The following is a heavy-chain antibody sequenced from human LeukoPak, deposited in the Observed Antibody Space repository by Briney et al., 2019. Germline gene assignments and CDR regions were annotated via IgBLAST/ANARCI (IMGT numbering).Heavy chain of an antibody. CDR2: IYYGGST. J-gene: IGHJ4*01. CDR1: GGSISSSSYY. V-gene: IGHV4-39*02. CDR3: VRDQGRSDDY. Sequence: PSVTLSLTCTVSGGSISSSSYYWGWIRQPPGEGLEWIGSIYYGGSTYYNPSLESRVTISVDTSKNQLSLKLSSVTAAETAVYYCVRDQGRSDDYWGHGTLVTVFS.